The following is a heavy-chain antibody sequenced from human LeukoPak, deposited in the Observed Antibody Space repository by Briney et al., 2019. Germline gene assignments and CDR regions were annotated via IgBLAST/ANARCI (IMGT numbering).Heavy chain of an antibody. J-gene: IGHJ5*02. D-gene: IGHD3-3*01. Sequence: SETLSLTCTVSGGSISSYYWSWIRQPAGKGLEWIGRIYTSGSTNYNPSLKSRVTMSVDTSKNQFSLKLSSVTAADTAVYYCARDRIPDDFWSGSGDWFDPWGQGTLVTVSS. V-gene: IGHV4-4*07. CDR2: IYTSGST. CDR1: GGSISSYY. CDR3: ARDRIPDDFWSGSGDWFDP.